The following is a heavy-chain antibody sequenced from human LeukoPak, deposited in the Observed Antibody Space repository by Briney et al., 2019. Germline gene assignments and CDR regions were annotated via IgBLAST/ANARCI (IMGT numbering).Heavy chain of an antibody. CDR3: AREGGDIVVVPAATSVSGWFDP. CDR1: GYTFTSYA. D-gene: IGHD2-2*01. CDR2: INPNSGGT. Sequence: ASVKVSCKASGYTFTSYAMNWVRQAPGQGLEWMGWINPNSGGTNYAQKFQGRVTMTRDTSISTAYMELSRLRSDDTAVYYCAREGGDIVVVPAATSVSGWFDPWGQGTLVTVSS. J-gene: IGHJ5*02. V-gene: IGHV1-2*02.